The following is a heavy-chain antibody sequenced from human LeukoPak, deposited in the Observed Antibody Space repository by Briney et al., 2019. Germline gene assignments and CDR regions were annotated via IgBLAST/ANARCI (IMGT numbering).Heavy chain of an antibody. J-gene: IGHJ6*02. V-gene: IGHV3-33*01. D-gene: IGHD2-2*02. CDR2: IWYDGSNK. CDR3: ARDRYLMDV. CDR1: GYTFSGYY. Sequence: SCKASGYTFSGYYMHWVRQAPGKGLEWVAVIWYDGSNKYYAGSVKGRFTISRDNAKNTLFLQMNSLRADDTAVYYCARDRYLMDVWGQGTTVTVSS.